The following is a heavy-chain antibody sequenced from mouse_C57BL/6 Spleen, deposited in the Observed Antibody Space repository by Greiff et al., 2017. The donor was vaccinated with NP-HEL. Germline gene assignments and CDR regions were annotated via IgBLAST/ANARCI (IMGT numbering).Heavy chain of an antibody. CDR2: IYPGSGST. CDR1: GYTFTSYW. J-gene: IGHJ2*01. D-gene: IGHD2-4*01. V-gene: IGHV1-55*01. Sequence: VQLQESGAELVKPGASVKMSCKASGYTFTSYWITWVKQRPGQGLEWIGDIYPGSGSTNYNEKFKSKATLTVDTSSSTAYMQLSSLTSEDSAVYYCAREGLRRGFDYWGQGTTLTVSS. CDR3: AREGLRRGFDY.